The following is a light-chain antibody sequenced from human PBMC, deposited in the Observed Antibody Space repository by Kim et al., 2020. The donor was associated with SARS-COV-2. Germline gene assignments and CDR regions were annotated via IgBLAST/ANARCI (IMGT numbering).Light chain of an antibody. J-gene: IGKJ3*01. V-gene: IGKV1-27*01. Sequence: ASVGDRVTITCRASQGISNYLAWYQQRPGKVPKLLIYTASTLQSGVPSRFSGSGSGTDFTLTISSLQPEDVATYYCQNYNSALFTFGPGTKVDIK. CDR2: TAS. CDR1: QGISNY. CDR3: QNYNSALFT.